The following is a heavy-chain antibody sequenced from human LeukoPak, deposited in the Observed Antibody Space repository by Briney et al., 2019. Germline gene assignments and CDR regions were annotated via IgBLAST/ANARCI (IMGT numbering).Heavy chain of an antibody. V-gene: IGHV3-21*01. J-gene: IGHJ3*02. CDR3: ARATISVAYAFDI. D-gene: IGHD6-19*01. CDR1: GFSFSSYY. CDR2: ISSSSTYI. Sequence: GGSLRLSCAASGFSFSSYYVNWVRQAPGKGLEWVSCISSSSTYIYYADSVRGRFAISRDNAKNSLYLQMNSLRAEDTAVYYCARATISVAYAFDIWGQGTMVTVSS.